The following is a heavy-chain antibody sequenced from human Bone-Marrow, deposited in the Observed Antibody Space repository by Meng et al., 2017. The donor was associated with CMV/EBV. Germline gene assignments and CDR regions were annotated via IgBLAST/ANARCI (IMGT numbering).Heavy chain of an antibody. V-gene: IGHV1-69*02. CDR3: ARVRYYGLGSYYKVPLYYGMDV. J-gene: IGHJ6*02. CDR2: IIPILGIA. Sequence: SVKVSCKASGGTFSSYTISWVRQAPGQGLEWMGRIIPILGIANYAQKFQGRVTITADKSTSTAYMELSSLRSEDTAVYYCARVRYYGLGSYYKVPLYYGMDVWGQGTTVTAP. D-gene: IGHD3-10*01. CDR1: GGTFSSYT.